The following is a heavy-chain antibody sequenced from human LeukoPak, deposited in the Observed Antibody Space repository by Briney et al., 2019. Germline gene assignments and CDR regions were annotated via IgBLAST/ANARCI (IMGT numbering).Heavy chain of an antibody. Sequence: SETLSLTCAVYGGSFSGYYWSWIRQPPGKGLEWIGEINHSGSTNYNPSLKSRVTISVDTSKNQFSLKLSSVTAADTAVYYCASTIRMSYWGQGTLVTVSS. CDR3: ASTIRMSY. V-gene: IGHV4-34*01. CDR1: GGSFSGYY. J-gene: IGHJ4*02. CDR2: INHSGST. D-gene: IGHD3-9*01.